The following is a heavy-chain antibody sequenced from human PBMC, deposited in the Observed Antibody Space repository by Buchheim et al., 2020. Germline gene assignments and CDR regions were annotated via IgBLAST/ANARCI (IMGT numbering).Heavy chain of an antibody. Sequence: QVQLVQSGAEVKKPGASVKVSCKASGYTFTSYYMHWERQAPGQGLEWMGIINPSGGSTSYAQKFQGRVTMTRDTSTSTVYMELSSLRSEDTAVYYCAREGQRWLQLVPYYYYYMDVWGKGTT. J-gene: IGHJ6*03. CDR3: AREGQRWLQLVPYYYYYMDV. D-gene: IGHD5-24*01. V-gene: IGHV1-46*01. CDR1: GYTFTSYY. CDR2: INPSGGST.